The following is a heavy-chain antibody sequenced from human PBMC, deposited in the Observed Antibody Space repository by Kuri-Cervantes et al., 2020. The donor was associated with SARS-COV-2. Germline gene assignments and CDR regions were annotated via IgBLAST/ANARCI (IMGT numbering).Heavy chain of an antibody. Sequence: GSLRLSCTVSGGSISSYYWSWIRQPPGKGLEWIGYIYYSGSTNYNPSLKGRVTISVDTSKNQFSLKLSSVTAADTAVYYCARYPTGSSGWYSSDAFDIWGQGTMVTVSS. V-gene: IGHV4-59*01. CDR3: ARYPTGSSGWYSSDAFDI. CDR2: IYYSGST. D-gene: IGHD6-19*01. CDR1: GGSISSYY. J-gene: IGHJ3*02.